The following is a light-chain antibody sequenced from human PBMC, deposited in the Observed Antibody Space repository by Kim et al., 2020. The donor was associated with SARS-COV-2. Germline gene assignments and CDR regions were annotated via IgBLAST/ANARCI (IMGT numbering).Light chain of an antibody. CDR1: QGINNY. Sequence: SASVGDRITITCRESQGINNYLAWFQKKPGKAPKSLIYDASSLQSRVPSKFRGSGSGTDFTLTINNLQPEDFATYYCQQYNNYPLTFGGETKLEI. V-gene: IGKV1-16*02. CDR3: QQYNNYPLT. CDR2: DAS. J-gene: IGKJ4*01.